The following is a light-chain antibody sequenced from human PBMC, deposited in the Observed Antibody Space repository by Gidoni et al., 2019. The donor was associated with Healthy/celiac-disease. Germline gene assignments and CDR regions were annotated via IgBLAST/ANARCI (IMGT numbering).Light chain of an antibody. J-gene: IGKJ2*01. CDR2: GAS. V-gene: IGKV3-20*01. Sequence: EIVLTQSPGTLSLSPGDRATLSCRARQSVSSSYLAWYQQKPGQAPRLLIYGASSRATGIPDRFSGSGSGTDFTLTISRLEPEDFAVYYCQQYGSSPLSFGQGTKLEIK. CDR1: QSVSSSY. CDR3: QQYGSSPLS.